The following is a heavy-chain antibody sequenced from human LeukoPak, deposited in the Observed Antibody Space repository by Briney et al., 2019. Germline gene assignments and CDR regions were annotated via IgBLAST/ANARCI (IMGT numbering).Heavy chain of an antibody. CDR1: GGSFSGYY. V-gene: IGHV4-34*01. CDR3: ARGMTTVVTRAYYFDY. J-gene: IGHJ4*02. Sequence: PSETLSLTCAVYGGSFSGYYWSWIRQPPGKGLEWIGEINHSGSTNYNPSLKSRVTISVDTSKNQFSLKLSSVTAADTAVYYCARGMTTVVTRAYYFDYWGQGTLVTVSS. CDR2: INHSGST. D-gene: IGHD4-23*01.